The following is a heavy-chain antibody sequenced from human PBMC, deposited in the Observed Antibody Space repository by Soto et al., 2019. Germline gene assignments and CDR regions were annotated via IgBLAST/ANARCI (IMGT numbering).Heavy chain of an antibody. CDR3: ARDGSMVRFDY. CDR1: GFTFSSYG. D-gene: IGHD3-10*01. Sequence: GGSLRLSCAASGFTFSSYGMHWVRQAPGKGLEWVAVIWYDGSNKYYADSVKGRFTISRDNSKNTLYLQMNSLRAEDTAVYYCARDGSMVRFDYWGQATLVTVSS. J-gene: IGHJ4*02. V-gene: IGHV3-33*01. CDR2: IWYDGSNK.